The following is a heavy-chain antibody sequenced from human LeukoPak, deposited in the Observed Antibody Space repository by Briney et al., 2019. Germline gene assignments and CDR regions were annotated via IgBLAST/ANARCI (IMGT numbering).Heavy chain of an antibody. D-gene: IGHD3-22*01. V-gene: IGHV3-66*01. J-gene: IGHJ3*02. CDR1: GFTVSSNY. CDR3: AKDRLITMIVVVPDAFDI. CDR2: IYSGGST. Sequence: PGGSLRLSCAASGFTVSSNYMSWVRQAPGKGLEWVSVIYSGGSTYYADSVKGRFTISRDNSKNTLYLQMNSLRAEDTAVYYCAKDRLITMIVVVPDAFDIWGQGTMVTVSS.